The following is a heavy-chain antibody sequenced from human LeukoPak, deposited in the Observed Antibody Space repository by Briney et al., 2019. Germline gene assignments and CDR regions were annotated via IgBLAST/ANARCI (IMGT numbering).Heavy chain of an antibody. V-gene: IGHV3-21*01. Sequence: GGSLRLSCAASGFTFSSYSMNWVRQAPGKGLEWVSSISSSYIYYADSVKGRFTISRDNAKNSLYLQMNSLRAEDTAVYYCARESHGDHTGDYWGQGTLVTVSS. J-gene: IGHJ4*02. CDR2: ISSSYI. CDR3: ARESHGDHTGDY. CDR1: GFTFSSYS. D-gene: IGHD4-17*01.